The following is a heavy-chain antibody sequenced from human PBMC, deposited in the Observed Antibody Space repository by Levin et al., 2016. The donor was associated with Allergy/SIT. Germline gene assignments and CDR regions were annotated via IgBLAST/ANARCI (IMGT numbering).Heavy chain of an antibody. D-gene: IGHD5-18*01. CDR2: ISYDGSNK. Sequence: GGSLRLSCAASGFTFSSYGMHWVRQAPGKGLEWVAVISYDGSNKYYADSVKGRFTISRDNSKNTLYLQMNSLRAEDTAVYYCAKDQGGYSYGAFDYWGQGTLVTVSS. V-gene: IGHV3-30*18. J-gene: IGHJ4*02. CDR1: GFTFSSYG. CDR3: AKDQGGYSYGAFDY.